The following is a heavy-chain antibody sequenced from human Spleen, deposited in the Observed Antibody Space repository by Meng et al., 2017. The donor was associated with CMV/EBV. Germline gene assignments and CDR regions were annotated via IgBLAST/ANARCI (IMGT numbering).Heavy chain of an antibody. Sequence: GGSLRLSCAASGFRFSYFSMNWVRQAPGKGLEWISYIRSSTEISYADSVKGRFTISRDNAKNSLYLQMNSLRAEDTALYHCARGRVYSSSSDAFDIWGQGTMVTVSS. CDR3: ARGRVYSSSSDAFDI. D-gene: IGHD6-6*01. V-gene: IGHV3-21*05. CDR2: IRSSTEI. J-gene: IGHJ3*02. CDR1: GFRFSYFS.